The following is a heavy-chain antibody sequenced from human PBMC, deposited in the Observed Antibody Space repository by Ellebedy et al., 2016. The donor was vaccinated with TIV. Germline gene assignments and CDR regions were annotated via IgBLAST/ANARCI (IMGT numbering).Heavy chain of an antibody. J-gene: IGHJ3*02. CDR1: GFAFSTYA. D-gene: IGHD6-19*01. Sequence: GESLKISCTASGFAFSTYAMSWVRQAPGKGLEWVSAISGNGAGTYYADSVKGRFTISRDISKNSLYLQMDSLRAEDTAVYYCAKTREQWLLQSNAFDIWGQGTMVTVSS. CDR2: ISGNGAGT. V-gene: IGHV3-23*01. CDR3: AKTREQWLLQSNAFDI.